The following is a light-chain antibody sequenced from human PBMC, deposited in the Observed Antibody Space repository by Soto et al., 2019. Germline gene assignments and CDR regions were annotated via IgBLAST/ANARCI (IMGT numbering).Light chain of an antibody. CDR3: QQSYRAPLT. CDR1: QSISNN. J-gene: IGKJ4*01. V-gene: IGKV1-39*01. Sequence: DIQMTQSPSSLSAAVGDRVTITCRASQSISNNLNWYQQKPGKAPRLLIYGASSLQSGVPSRFSGSGSGKDFTLFISSLQPEDFTTYYCQQSYRAPLTFGGGTTVEIK. CDR2: GAS.